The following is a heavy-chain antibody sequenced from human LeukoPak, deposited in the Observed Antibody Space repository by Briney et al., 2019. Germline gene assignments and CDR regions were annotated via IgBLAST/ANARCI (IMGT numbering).Heavy chain of an antibody. D-gene: IGHD4-17*01. Sequence: PGGSLRLSCSASGFTFSSYVMHWVRQAPGRGLEWVSSISSSSSYIYYADSVKGRFTISRDNAKNSLYLQVNSLRAEDTAVYYCAADYDFDYWGQGTLVTVSS. CDR3: AADYDFDY. CDR1: GFTFSSYV. V-gene: IGHV3-21*01. J-gene: IGHJ4*02. CDR2: ISSSSSYI.